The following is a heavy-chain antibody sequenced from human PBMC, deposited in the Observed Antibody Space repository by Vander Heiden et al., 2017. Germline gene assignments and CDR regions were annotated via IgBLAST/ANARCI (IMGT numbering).Heavy chain of an antibody. CDR2: ISYDGINK. J-gene: IGHJ3*02. Sequence: QVQLVESGGGVVQPGRSLRIPCAASGLTLSSYAMHWVHQAPGKGLELVAVISYDGINKYYADSVKGRFTISRDNSKNTLYLQMNSLRAEDTAVYYCARDRGGAVAGNAFDIWGQGTMVTVSS. V-gene: IGHV3-30-3*01. CDR1: GLTLSSYA. CDR3: ARDRGGAVAGNAFDI. D-gene: IGHD6-19*01.